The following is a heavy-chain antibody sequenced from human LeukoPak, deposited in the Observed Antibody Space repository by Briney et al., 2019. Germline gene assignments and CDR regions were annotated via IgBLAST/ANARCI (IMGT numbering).Heavy chain of an antibody. CDR1: GGSISSGGYY. J-gene: IGHJ3*02. V-gene: IGHV4-31*03. D-gene: IGHD4-23*01. CDR2: IYYSGST. CDR3: ARGYYGGTVYDI. Sequence: PSQTLSLTCTVSGGSISSGGYYWSWIRQHPGKGREWIGYIYYSGSTYYNPSLKSRVTISVDTSKNQFSLKLSSVTAADTAVYYCARGYYGGTVYDIWGQGTMVTVSS.